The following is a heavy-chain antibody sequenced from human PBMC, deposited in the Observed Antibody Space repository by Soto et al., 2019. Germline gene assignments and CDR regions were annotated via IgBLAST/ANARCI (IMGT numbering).Heavy chain of an antibody. CDR3: ARRITMVRGPYYYYAMDV. CDR2: ITSTSSTK. V-gene: IGHV3-48*02. J-gene: IGHJ6*02. D-gene: IGHD3-10*01. CDR1: GFTFSSHT. Sequence: EVQLVESGGGLVQPGGSLRLSCAASGFTFSSHTMNWVRQAPGKGLEWISYITSTSSTKNYADSVKGRFTISRDNANNSLYLQTNSLRDEDTAVYYCARRITMVRGPYYYYAMDVWGQGTTVTVSS.